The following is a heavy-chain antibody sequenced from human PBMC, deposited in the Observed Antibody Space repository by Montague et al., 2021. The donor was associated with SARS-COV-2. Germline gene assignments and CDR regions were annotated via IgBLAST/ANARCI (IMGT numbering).Heavy chain of an antibody. D-gene: IGHD6-19*01. CDR2: IYHSGSI. J-gene: IGHJ1*01. V-gene: IGHV4-4*02. Sequence: SETLSLTCTVSGGSISSSNWWSWVRQPPGKGLEWIGEIYHSGSINNNPSLKSRVTISVDKSKNQFSLKLSSVTAADTAVYYYASRGAVAGKVYFQHWGQGTLVTVSS. CDR1: GGSISSSNW. CDR3: ASRGAVAGKVYFQH.